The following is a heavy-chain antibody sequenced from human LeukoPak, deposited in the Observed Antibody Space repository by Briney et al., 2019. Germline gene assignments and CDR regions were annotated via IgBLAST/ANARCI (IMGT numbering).Heavy chain of an antibody. D-gene: IGHD2-2*01. Sequence: ASVKVSCKASGYTFTGYYMHWVRQAPGQGLEWMGWINPNSGGTNYAQKFQGRVTMTRDTSISTAYMELSRLRSGDTAVYYCARGSLGSSVGMDVWGQGTTVTVSS. CDR1: GYTFTGYY. CDR3: ARGSLGSSVGMDV. J-gene: IGHJ6*02. CDR2: INPNSGGT. V-gene: IGHV1-2*02.